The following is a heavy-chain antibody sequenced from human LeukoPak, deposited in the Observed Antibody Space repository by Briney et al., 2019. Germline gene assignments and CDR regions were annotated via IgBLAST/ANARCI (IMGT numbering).Heavy chain of an antibody. J-gene: IGHJ4*02. CDR2: ISGDSRYM. D-gene: IGHD3-10*01. Sequence: GGSLRLSCAASGFTFSSYTMNWVRQAPGKGLEWVSFISGDSRYMYYADSVKGRFTVSRDNAKDSLFLQMNSLRAEDTALYYCVRDRPPSDSYLSGSSPASNDYWGQGTLVTVSS. CDR3: VRDRPPSDSYLSGSSPASNDY. V-gene: IGHV3-21*06. CDR1: GFTFSSYT.